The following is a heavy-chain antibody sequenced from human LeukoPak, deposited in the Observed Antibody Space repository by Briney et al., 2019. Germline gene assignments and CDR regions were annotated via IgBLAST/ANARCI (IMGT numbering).Heavy chain of an antibody. D-gene: IGHD3-16*01. CDR3: VKEDSKGGPNWFGP. CDR1: GFTFSSYA. CDR2: ISGSGGST. V-gene: IGHV3-23*01. J-gene: IGHJ5*02. Sequence: PGGSLRLSCAASGFTFSSYAMSWVRQAPGTGLEWVSTISGSGGSTYYADSVKGRFTISRDNSKNTLYVQMNSLRAEDTAVYYCVKEDSKGGPNWFGPWGQGTLVTVSS.